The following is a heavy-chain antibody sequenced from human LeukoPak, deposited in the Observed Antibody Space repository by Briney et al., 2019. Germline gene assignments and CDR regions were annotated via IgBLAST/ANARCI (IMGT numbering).Heavy chain of an antibody. D-gene: IGHD1-26*01. J-gene: IGHJ3*02. V-gene: IGHV3-23*01. CDR3: AKVRGASRPRDAFDI. Sequence: PGGSLRLSCAASGFTVSNNYMSWVRQAPGKGLEWVSAISGSGGSTYYADSVKGRFTISRDNSKNTLYLQMNSLRAEDTAVYYCAKVRGASRPRDAFDIWGQGTMVTVSS. CDR1: GFTVSNNY. CDR2: ISGSGGST.